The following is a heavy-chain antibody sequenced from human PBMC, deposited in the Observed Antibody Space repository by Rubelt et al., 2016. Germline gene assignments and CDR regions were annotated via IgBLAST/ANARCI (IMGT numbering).Heavy chain of an antibody. V-gene: IGHV4-39*07. D-gene: IGHD3-10*01. CDR2: IYYSGST. Sequence: QVQLQESGPGLVKPSETLSFTCTVSGGSISSSSDYWAWIRQPPGKGLEWIGNIYYSGSTYYNPSLKSRGTITVDTSKNKFALKLSPVTAADTAVYYWARDGRDGSVKYGWFDPWGQGTLVTVSS. CDR1: GGSISSSSDY. CDR3: ARDGRDGSVKYGWFDP. J-gene: IGHJ5*02.